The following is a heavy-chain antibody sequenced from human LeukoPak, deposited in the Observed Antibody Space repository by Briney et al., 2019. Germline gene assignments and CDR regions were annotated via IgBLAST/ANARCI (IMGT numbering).Heavy chain of an antibody. CDR3: ARDQGGVVRGVIDWFDP. CDR1: GGSLSRGGYY. D-gene: IGHD3-10*01. J-gene: IGHJ5*02. V-gene: IGHV4-30-2*01. Sequence: SETLSLTCTVSGGSLSRGGYYWSWIRQPPGKGLEWIAYIYHSGSTNYNPSLKSRVTISVDRSKNQFALKLSSVTAADTAVYYCARDQGGVVRGVIDWFDPWGQGALVTVSS. CDR2: IYHSGST.